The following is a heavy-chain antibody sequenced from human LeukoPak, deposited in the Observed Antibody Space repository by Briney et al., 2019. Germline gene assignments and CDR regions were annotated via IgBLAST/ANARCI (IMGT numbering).Heavy chain of an antibody. D-gene: IGHD6-19*01. CDR1: GGSFSDYY. CDR2: INHNGGI. J-gene: IGHJ6*03. Sequence: SETLSLTCAVYGGSFSDYYWAWIRQPPGKGLEWIGEINHNGGINYNPSLKSRVTLSLDTSMNHVSLRLTSVTAADTGVYFCASLRGSGWRWDYSFYMDLWGKGTTVTVS. V-gene: IGHV4-34*01. CDR3: ASLRGSGWRWDYSFYMDL.